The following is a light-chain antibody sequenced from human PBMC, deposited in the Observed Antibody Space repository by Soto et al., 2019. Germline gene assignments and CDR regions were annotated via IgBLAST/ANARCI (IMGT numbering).Light chain of an antibody. CDR1: PSIRSY. V-gene: IGKV3-15*01. CDR2: GAS. J-gene: IGKJ2*01. Sequence: VMTQSPATLSVSPGETATLSCRASPSIRSYLAWYQQKPGQAPRLLIYGASMRATGVPTRFSGSGSGTEFTLTISSLQSEDFAVYYCQHYNNWPPDYTFGQGTKVDIK. CDR3: QHYNNWPPDYT.